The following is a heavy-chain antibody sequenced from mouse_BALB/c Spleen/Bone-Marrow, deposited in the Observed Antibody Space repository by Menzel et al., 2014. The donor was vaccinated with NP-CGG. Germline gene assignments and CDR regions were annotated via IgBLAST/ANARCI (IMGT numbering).Heavy chain of an antibody. J-gene: IGHJ3*01. CDR3: ARDVGYGNYFVY. D-gene: IGHD2-10*02. CDR2: SRNKAKHYTT. Sequence: EVKLVESGGGLVQPGDSLRLSCATSGFTFSDFYMEWVRQPPGKRLEWIAASRNKAKHYTTEYSASVKGRFIVSRDTSQSILYLQMNAQRAEDTAIYYCARDVGYGNYFVYWGQGTLVTVSA. V-gene: IGHV7-1*02. CDR1: GFTFSDFY.